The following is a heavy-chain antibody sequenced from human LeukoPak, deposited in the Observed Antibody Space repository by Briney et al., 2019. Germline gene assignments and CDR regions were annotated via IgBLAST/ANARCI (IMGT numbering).Heavy chain of an antibody. CDR2: IYCSGST. CDR3: ARLGSGWYSIFDY. J-gene: IGHJ4*02. V-gene: IGHV4-59*08. D-gene: IGHD6-19*01. Sequence: PSETLSLTCTVSGGSISSYYWSWIRQPPGKGLEWIGYIYCSGSTNYNPSLKSRVTISVDTSKNQFSLKLSSVTAADTAVYYCARLGSGWYSIFDYWGQGTLVTVSS. CDR1: GGSISSYY.